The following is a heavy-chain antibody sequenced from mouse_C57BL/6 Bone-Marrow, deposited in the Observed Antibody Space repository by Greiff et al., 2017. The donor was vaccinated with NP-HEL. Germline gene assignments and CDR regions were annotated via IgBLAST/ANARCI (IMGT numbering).Heavy chain of an antibody. V-gene: IGHV3-6*01. Sequence: VQLKESGPGLVKPSQSLSLTCSVTGYSITSGYYWNWIRQFPGNKLEWMGYISYDGSNNYNPSLKNRISITRDTSKNQFFLKLNSVTTEDTATYYCATSYSPFAYWGQGTLVTVSA. J-gene: IGHJ3*01. CDR1: GYSITSGYY. CDR3: ATSYSPFAY. D-gene: IGHD2-12*01. CDR2: ISYDGSN.